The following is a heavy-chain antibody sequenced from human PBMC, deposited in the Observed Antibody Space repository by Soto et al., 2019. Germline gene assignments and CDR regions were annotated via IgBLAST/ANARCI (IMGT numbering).Heavy chain of an antibody. J-gene: IGHJ6*03. CDR1: GGTFSSYT. CDR2: IIPILGIA. D-gene: IGHD3-3*01. V-gene: IGHV1-69*02. CDR3: ARGITIFGVDNNYYMDV. Sequence: GASVKVSCKASGGTFSSYTISWVRQAPGQGLEWMGRIIPILGIANYAQKFQGRVTITADKSTSTAYMELSSLRSEDTAVYYCARGITIFGVDNNYYMDVWGKGTTVTVS.